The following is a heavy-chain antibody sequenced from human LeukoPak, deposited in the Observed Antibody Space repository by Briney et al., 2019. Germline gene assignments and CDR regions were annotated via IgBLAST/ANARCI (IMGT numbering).Heavy chain of an antibody. CDR1: GYTFTSYY. Sequence: ASVKVSCKASGYTFTSYYMHWVRQAPGQGLEWMGIINPSGGSTSYAQKFQGRVTMTRDTSTSTVYMELSSLRSEDTAVYYCARVREDCSGGSCYSCYYYGMDVWGQGTTATVSS. V-gene: IGHV1-46*01. D-gene: IGHD2-15*01. J-gene: IGHJ6*02. CDR3: ARVREDCSGGSCYSCYYYGMDV. CDR2: INPSGGST.